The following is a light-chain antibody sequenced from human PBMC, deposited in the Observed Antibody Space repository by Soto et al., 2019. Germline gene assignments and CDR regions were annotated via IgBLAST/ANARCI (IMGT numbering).Light chain of an antibody. CDR1: HSVSSN. CDR2: RTS. CDR3: QHYSSSPS. Sequence: ETRMTQSPATLSVPPGERSTLSGRASHSVSSNLAWYQQRPGRAPRLLIYRTSLRADGIAGGCRGRGGGTYFTISISRLDHDDEVVYYCQHYSSSPSFGQGTKVDI. V-gene: IGKV3D-15*02. J-gene: IGKJ1*01.